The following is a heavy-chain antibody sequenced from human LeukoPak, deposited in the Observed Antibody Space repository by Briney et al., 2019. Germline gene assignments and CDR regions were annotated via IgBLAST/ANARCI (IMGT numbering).Heavy chain of an antibody. J-gene: IGHJ6*03. CDR1: GGSISYFY. V-gene: IGHV4-59*01. Sequence: SETLSLTCTVSGGSISYFYWSWIRHPPGKGLEWIGYIYYSGGTSYNPSLKSRVSISVDTSKNQFSLKLSSVTAADTAVYYCARVYCSSTSCSLRGYHFYYMDVWGKGTTVTVSS. CDR3: ARVYCSSTSCSLRGYHFYYMDV. D-gene: IGHD2-2*01. CDR2: IYYSGGT.